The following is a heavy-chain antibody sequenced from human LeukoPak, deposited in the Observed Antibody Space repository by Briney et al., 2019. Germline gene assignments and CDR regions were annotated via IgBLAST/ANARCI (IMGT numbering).Heavy chain of an antibody. CDR1: GFTFSSYV. Sequence: GGSLRLSCSASGFTFSSYVMSWVRQAPGKGLEWVSFISASGGNTHYADSAKGRFTLSRDNSKNTLYLQMNSLRAEDTAVYYCAKHYYDSSGYFYYFDYWGQGTLVTVSS. CDR2: ISASGGNT. CDR3: AKHYYDSSGYFYYFDY. J-gene: IGHJ4*02. V-gene: IGHV3-23*01. D-gene: IGHD3-22*01.